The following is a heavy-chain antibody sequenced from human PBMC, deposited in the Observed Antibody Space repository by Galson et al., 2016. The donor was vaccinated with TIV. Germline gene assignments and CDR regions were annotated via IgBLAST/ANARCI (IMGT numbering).Heavy chain of an antibody. Sequence: SLRLSCAASGFTFHDYGMHWVRQAPGKGLEWVSGISSNSVSRGYADSVKGRFTVSRDNAKNSLYLQMNSLRGEDTALYYYSKARGYGYVSPRDVYYGMDGWRQGTTVIVSS. V-gene: IGHV3-9*01. J-gene: IGHJ6*02. D-gene: IGHD3-10*02. CDR3: SKARGYGYVSPRDVYYGMDG. CDR1: GFTFHDYG. CDR2: ISSNSVSR.